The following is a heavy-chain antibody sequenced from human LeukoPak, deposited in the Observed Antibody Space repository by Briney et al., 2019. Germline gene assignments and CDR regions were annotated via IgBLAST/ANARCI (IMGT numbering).Heavy chain of an antibody. V-gene: IGHV3-23*01. CDR1: GFTFSSYA. CDR3: AIPLGIAARRSPDY. CDR2: ISGSGGST. Sequence: GGSLRLSCAASGFTFSSYAMSWVRQAPGKGLEWVSAISGSGGSTYYADSVKGRFTISRDNSKNTLYLQMNSLRAEDTAVYYCAIPLGIAARRSPDYWGQGTLVTVSS. D-gene: IGHD6-6*01. J-gene: IGHJ4*02.